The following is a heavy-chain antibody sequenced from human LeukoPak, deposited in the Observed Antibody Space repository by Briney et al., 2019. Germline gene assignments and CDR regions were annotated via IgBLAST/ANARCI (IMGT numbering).Heavy chain of an antibody. D-gene: IGHD6-6*01. V-gene: IGHV4-39*07. J-gene: IGHJ6*03. CDR3: ARDGSSRYYYYMDV. CDR1: GDSIGINSYY. Sequence: PSETLSLTCTVSGDSIGINSYYWDWIRQPPGKGLEWIGLINFSGTTYYNPSLESRVTISIDTSKNQFSLKLSSMTVADTAVYYCARDGSSRYYYYMDVWGKGTTVTVSS. CDR2: INFSGTT.